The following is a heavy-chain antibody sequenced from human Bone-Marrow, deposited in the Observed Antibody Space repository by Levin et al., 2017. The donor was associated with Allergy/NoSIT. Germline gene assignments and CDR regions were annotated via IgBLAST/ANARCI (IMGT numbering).Heavy chain of an antibody. V-gene: IGHV1-2*06. CDR3: ARVASNHDFDY. Sequence: ASVKVSCKASGYTFTVYYMHWVRQAPGQGLEWMGRINPNSGGTNYAQKFQGRVTMTRDTFISTAYMELSSLRSDDTAVYYCARVASNHDFDYWGQGTLVTVSS. J-gene: IGHJ4*02. D-gene: IGHD6-19*01. CDR2: INPNSGGT. CDR1: GYTFTVYY.